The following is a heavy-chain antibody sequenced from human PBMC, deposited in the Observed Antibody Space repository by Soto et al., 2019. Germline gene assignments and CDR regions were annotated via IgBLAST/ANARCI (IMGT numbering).Heavy chain of an antibody. CDR1: GGSISSYY. V-gene: IGHV4-59*08. CDR2: IYYSGST. D-gene: IGHD3-3*01. CDR3: ARLGGGSLNWFEP. J-gene: IGHJ5*02. Sequence: SETLSLTCTVSGGSISSYYWSWIRQPPGKGLEWIGYIYYSGSTNYNPSLKSRVTISVDTSKNHFSLKLSSVTAADTAVYYCARLGGGSLNWFEPWGQGTLVTVSS.